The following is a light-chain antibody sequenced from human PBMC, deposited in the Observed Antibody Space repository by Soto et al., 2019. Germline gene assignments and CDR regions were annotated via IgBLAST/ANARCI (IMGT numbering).Light chain of an antibody. J-gene: IGKJ1*01. V-gene: IGKV3D-20*02. CDR2: GAS. CDR3: QQRSNWPGT. Sequence: EIVLTQSPGTLSLSPGEGATLSCRSSQYIASSYLAWYQQRRGQAPRLLIYGASSRATGIQDRFSGRGSGTDFTLTIRRLEPEDFAVYYCQQRSNWPGTVGQGTKVDIK. CDR1: QYIASSY.